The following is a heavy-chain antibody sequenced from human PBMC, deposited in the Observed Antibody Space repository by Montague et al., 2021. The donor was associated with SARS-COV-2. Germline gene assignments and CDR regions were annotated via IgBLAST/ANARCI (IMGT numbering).Heavy chain of an antibody. CDR3: ARDDFRWDLDC. J-gene: IGHJ4*02. Sequence: TLSLTCTVSGDPITSDVSYWSWIRQPAGKGLEWIGRIYTTGSTNYNPSLKSRLTISLDTSKNQFSLKLSSVTAADTAVYYCARDDFRWDLDCWGQGTLVTVSS. CDR1: GDPITSDVSY. V-gene: IGHV4-61*02. CDR2: IYTTGST. D-gene: IGHD2/OR15-2a*01.